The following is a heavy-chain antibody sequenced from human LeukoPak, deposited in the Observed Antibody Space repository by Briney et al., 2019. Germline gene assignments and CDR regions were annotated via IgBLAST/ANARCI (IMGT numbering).Heavy chain of an antibody. V-gene: IGHV1-8*01. CDR3: TRGRATVTTHWFDP. Sequence: ASVKVSCKASGYTFTSYDINWVRLATGQGLEWMGWVNPNSGNTGYAQNFQGRVTISRNTSTSTAYMELSSLRSDDTAVYYCTRGRATVTTHWFDPWGQGTLVTVSS. CDR2: VNPNSGNT. D-gene: IGHD4-11*01. J-gene: IGHJ5*02. CDR1: GYTFTSYD.